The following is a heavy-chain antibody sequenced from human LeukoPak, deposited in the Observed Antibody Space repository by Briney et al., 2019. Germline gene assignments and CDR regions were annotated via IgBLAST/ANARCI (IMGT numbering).Heavy chain of an antibody. CDR2: INPNSGGT. V-gene: IGHV1-2*02. Sequence: ASVKVSCKASGYTFTGYCMHWVRQAPGQGLEWMGWINPNSGGTNYAQKFQGRVTMTRDTSISTAYMELSRLRSDDTAVYYCARANVGATRMGFYWGQGTLVTVSS. J-gene: IGHJ4*02. CDR3: ARANVGATRMGFY. CDR1: GYTFTGYC. D-gene: IGHD1-26*01.